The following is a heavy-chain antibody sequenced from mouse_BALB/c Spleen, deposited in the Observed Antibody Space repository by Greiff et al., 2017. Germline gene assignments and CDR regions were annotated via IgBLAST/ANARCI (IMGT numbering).Heavy chain of an antibody. Sequence: QVQLQQSGAELVRPGVSVKISCKGSGYTFTDYAMHWVKQSHAKSLEWIGVISTYYGDASYNQKFKGKATMTVDKSSSTAYMELARLTSEDSAIYYCARMYYYGSSPAWFAYWGQGTLVTVSA. CDR1: GYTFTDYA. CDR3: ARMYYYGSSPAWFAY. V-gene: IGHV1S137*01. D-gene: IGHD1-1*01. J-gene: IGHJ3*01. CDR2: ISTYYGDA.